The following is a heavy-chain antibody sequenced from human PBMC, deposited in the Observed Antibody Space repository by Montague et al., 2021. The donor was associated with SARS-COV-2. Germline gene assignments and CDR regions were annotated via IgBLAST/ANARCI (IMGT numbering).Heavy chain of an antibody. Sequence: SETLYLTCAVYGGSFSGYYWSWIRQPPGKELEWIGEINHSGSANYNPSLKRRLTISVDTSKNQCSLKLSSVTAADTAVYYCARVRYYGSGTSLGMDVWGQGTTVTVSS. J-gene: IGHJ6*02. V-gene: IGHV4-34*01. CDR2: INHSGSA. CDR1: GGSFSGYY. D-gene: IGHD3-10*01. CDR3: ARVRYYGSGTSLGMDV.